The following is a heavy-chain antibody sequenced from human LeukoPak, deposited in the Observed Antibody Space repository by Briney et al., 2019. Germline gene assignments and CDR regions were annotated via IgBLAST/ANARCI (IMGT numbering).Heavy chain of an antibody. Sequence: SETLSLTCAVYGWFFSGYYWSWIRQPPGKGLEWIGEINHSGSTNYNPSLKSRVTISVDTSKNRFSLNLNFVTAADTAVYYCASPRSGYRYTFDYWGQGALVTVSS. CDR2: INHSGST. J-gene: IGHJ4*02. CDR1: GWFFSGYY. D-gene: IGHD3-22*01. CDR3: ASPRSGYRYTFDY. V-gene: IGHV4-34*01.